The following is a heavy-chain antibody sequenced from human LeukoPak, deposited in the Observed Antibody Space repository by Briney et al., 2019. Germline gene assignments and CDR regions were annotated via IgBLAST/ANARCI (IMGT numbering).Heavy chain of an antibody. D-gene: IGHD2-2*01. CDR3: AKHWSYCSTTSCFFNYYYYYMDV. Sequence: GGSLRLSCAASGFTFSSYSMNWVRQAPGKGLEWVSSISSSSSYIYYADSVKGRFTISRDNSKSTLYLQMNNLRAEDTAVYYCAKHWSYCSTTSCFFNYYYYYMDVWGKGTRSPSP. V-gene: IGHV3-21*04. CDR1: GFTFSSYS. J-gene: IGHJ6*03. CDR2: ISSSSSYI.